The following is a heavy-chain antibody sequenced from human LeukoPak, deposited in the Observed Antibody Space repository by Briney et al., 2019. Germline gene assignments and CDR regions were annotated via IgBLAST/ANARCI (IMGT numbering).Heavy chain of an antibody. CDR1: GGSFSGYY. D-gene: IGHD2-15*01. CDR2: INHSGST. CDR3: ARGRCSGWNRGWFDP. Sequence: PSETLSLTCAVYGGSFSGYYWSWIRQPPGKGLEWIGEINHSGSTNYNPSLKSRVTISVDTSKNQFSLKLSSVTAADTAVYYCARGRCSGWNRGWFDPWGQGTLVTVSS. J-gene: IGHJ5*02. V-gene: IGHV4-34*01.